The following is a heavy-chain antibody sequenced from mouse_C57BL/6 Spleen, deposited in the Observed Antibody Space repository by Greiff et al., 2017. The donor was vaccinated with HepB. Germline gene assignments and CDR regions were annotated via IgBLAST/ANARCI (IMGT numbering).Heavy chain of an antibody. D-gene: IGHD1-1*01. CDR3: ARGDYYGSSYGY. Sequence: QVQLQQPGAELVMPGASVKLSCKASGYTFTSYWMHWVKQRPGQGLEWIGEIDPSDSYTNYNQKFKGKSTLTVDKSSSTAYMPLSSLTSEDSAVYYCARGDYYGSSYGYWGQGTTLTVSS. V-gene: IGHV1-69*01. J-gene: IGHJ2*01. CDR2: IDPSDSYT. CDR1: GYTFTSYW.